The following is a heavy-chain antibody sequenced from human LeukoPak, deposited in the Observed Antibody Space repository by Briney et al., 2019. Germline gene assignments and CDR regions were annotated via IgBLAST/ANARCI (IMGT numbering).Heavy chain of an antibody. CDR1: GLTFRRDW. D-gene: IGHD5-18*01. V-gene: IGHV3-7*01. CDR3: ATLDTAMVTNFGY. CDR2: IKQDGSDK. Sequence: GGSLRLSCAASGLTFRRDWMSWVRQAPGKGLEWVAMIKQDGSDKYYVDSVKGRFTISSDNTKNSLSLQMNSLRAEDTAVYYCATLDTAMVTNFGYWGQGTLVTVSS. J-gene: IGHJ4*02.